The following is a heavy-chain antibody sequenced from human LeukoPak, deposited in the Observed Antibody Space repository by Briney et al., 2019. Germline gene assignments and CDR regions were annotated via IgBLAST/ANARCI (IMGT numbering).Heavy chain of an antibody. J-gene: IGHJ4*02. D-gene: IGHD6-19*01. CDR1: GSSFTSYW. CDR2: IYPGDSDT. Sequence: TGESLEISCKGSGSSFTSYWIGWVRQMPGKGLEWMGIIYPGDSDTRYSPSFQGQVTISADKSISTAYLQWSSLKASDTAMYYCARRAGYSSGWGTFDYWGQGTLVTVSS. V-gene: IGHV5-51*01. CDR3: ARRAGYSSGWGTFDY.